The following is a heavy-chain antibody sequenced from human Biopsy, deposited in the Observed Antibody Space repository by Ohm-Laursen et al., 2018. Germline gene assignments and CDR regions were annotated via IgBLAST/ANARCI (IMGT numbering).Heavy chain of an antibody. CDR3: ARHFESTAIFDY. J-gene: IGHJ4*02. D-gene: IGHD5/OR15-5a*01. CDR1: GDTIKNDA. Sequence: SDTLSLTCTGFGDTIKNDAWSWIRQFPGKGLEWLGNMLHSGNCDYNPSLERRITLSKDASKNQIFLNLSSVTAADTAIYYCARHFESTAIFDYWGQEALITVSS. CDR2: MLHSGNC. V-gene: IGHV4-59*08.